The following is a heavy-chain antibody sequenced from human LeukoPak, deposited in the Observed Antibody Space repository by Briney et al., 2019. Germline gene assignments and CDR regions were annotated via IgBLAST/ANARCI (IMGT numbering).Heavy chain of an antibody. Sequence: GGSLRLSCIGSGFIFSFYEMNWVRQAPGKGLGWVSCISRSGTSIHYADSVKCRFTISRDNAKNSLYLQMNSLRAEDTAVYYCARDTMVGRGNWFDPWGQGTLVTVSS. CDR1: GFIFSFYE. CDR3: ARDTMVGRGNWFDP. CDR2: ISRSGTSI. V-gene: IGHV3-48*03. D-gene: IGHD3-10*01. J-gene: IGHJ5*02.